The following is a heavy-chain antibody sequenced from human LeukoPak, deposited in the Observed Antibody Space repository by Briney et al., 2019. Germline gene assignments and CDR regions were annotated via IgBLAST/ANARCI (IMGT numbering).Heavy chain of an antibody. CDR1: GYTFTSYD. J-gene: IGHJ6*02. CDR3: ARAVYCSSTSCRYYYYGMDV. Sequence: ASVKVSCKASGYTFTSYDINWVRQAPGQGLEWMGWMNPNSSNTGYAQKFQGRVTMTRNTSISTAYMELSSLRSEDTAVYYCARAVYCSSTSCRYYYYGMDVWGQGTTVTVSS. CDR2: MNPNSSNT. V-gene: IGHV1-8*01. D-gene: IGHD2-2*01.